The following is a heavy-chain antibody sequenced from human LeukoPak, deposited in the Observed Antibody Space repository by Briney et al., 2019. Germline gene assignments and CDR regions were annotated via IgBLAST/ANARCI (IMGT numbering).Heavy chain of an antibody. V-gene: IGHV1-46*01. J-gene: IGHJ6*03. Sequence: ASVKVSRKASGYIFTSYYMHWVRQAPGQGLEWMGIINPSGGSTSYAQRFQGRVTMTRDMSTSTVYMELSSLRSEDTAVYHCARDRELRYFDWLRDSHYYYMDVWGKGTTVTVSS. D-gene: IGHD3-9*01. CDR1: GYIFTSYY. CDR2: INPSGGST. CDR3: ARDRELRYFDWLRDSHYYYMDV.